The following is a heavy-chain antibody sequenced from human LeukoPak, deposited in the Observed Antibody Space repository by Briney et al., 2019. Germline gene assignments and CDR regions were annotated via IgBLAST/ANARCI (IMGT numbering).Heavy chain of an antibody. CDR1: GFTFSSYA. CDR3: ACYYGSGMEAFDS. D-gene: IGHD3-10*01. V-gene: IGHV3-23*01. Sequence: PGGSLRLSCAASGFTFSSYAMSWVRQAPGKGLEWVSAISGSGGSTYYADSVKGRFTISRDNSKNTLYLQMNSLRAEDTAVYYCACYYGSGMEAFDSRGQGTMVTVSS. CDR2: ISGSGGST. J-gene: IGHJ3*02.